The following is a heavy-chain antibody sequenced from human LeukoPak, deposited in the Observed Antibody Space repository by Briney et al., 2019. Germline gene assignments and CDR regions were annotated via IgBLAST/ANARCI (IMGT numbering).Heavy chain of an antibody. J-gene: IGHJ5*02. D-gene: IGHD2-2*01. CDR2: IIPIFGTA. V-gene: IGHV1-69*05. CDR1: GYTFTSYG. CDR3: ARGYQLHFWFDP. Sequence: GSSVKVSCKASGYTFTSYGISWVRQAPGQGLEWMGGIIPIFGTANYAQKFQGRVTITTDESTSTAYMELSSLRSEDTAVYYCARGYQLHFWFDPWGQGTLVTVSS.